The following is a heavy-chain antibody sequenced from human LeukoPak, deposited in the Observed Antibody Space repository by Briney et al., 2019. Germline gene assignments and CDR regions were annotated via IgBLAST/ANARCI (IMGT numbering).Heavy chain of an antibody. CDR2: ISGSGGTT. J-gene: IGHJ4*02. CDR3: AKDKRVITGLDY. D-gene: IGHD3-22*01. CDR1: GFTFSHYA. Sequence: PGGSLRLSCAASGFTFSHYAMSWVRQAPGKGLEWVSAISGSGGTTYYPDSVKGRFTISRDNSKNTLYLQINSLRAEDTAIYYCAKDKRVITGLDYWGQGTLVTVSS. V-gene: IGHV3-23*01.